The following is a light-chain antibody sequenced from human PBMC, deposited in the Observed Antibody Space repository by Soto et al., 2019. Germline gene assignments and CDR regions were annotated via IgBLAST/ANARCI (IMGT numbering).Light chain of an antibody. CDR3: CSTAGSFAKV. Sequence: QSALTQPRSVSGSPGQSVTISCTGTSGDFSDYYVSWYQHHPGKAPKLIIYGVSKRPSGVPDRFSGSKSGNTASLTISGLQAEDDADYYCCSTAGSFAKVFGGGTKLTVL. CDR1: SGDFSDYY. V-gene: IGLV2-11*01. J-gene: IGLJ3*02. CDR2: GVS.